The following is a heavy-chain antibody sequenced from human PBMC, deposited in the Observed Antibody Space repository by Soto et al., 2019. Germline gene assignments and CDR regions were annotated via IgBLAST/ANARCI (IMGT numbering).Heavy chain of an antibody. Sequence: EVQLVESGGGLVQPVGSLRLSCAASGLIFSDYHMDWFRQAPGKGLEWVGRIRRKANSYTTEYAASVKGRFTISRDDSKNSLYLQMNSLKSEDTAVYYCAMLGGWSGGSSGMDVWGQGTTVTVSS. V-gene: IGHV3-72*01. D-gene: IGHD6-19*01. CDR2: IRRKANSYTT. CDR3: AMLGGWSGGSSGMDV. J-gene: IGHJ6*02. CDR1: GLIFSDYH.